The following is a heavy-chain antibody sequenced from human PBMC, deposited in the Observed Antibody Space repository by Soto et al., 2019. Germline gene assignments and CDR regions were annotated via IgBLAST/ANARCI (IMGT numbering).Heavy chain of an antibody. CDR1: GFTFRSYA. Sequence: LRLSCGASGFTFRSYAMHWVRQAPGKGLEYVSAISYDGGSTYYTSSVKGRFTISRDNSKNTLYLQMDSLRVEDMAIYYCARGHYPRYGYGQQSFDSWGQGTLVTVSS. V-gene: IGHV3-64*01. CDR2: ISYDGGST. D-gene: IGHD5-18*01. J-gene: IGHJ4*02. CDR3: ARGHYPRYGYGQQSFDS.